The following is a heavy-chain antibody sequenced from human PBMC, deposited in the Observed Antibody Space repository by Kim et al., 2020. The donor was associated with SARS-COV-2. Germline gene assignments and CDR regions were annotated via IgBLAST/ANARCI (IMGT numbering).Heavy chain of an antibody. Sequence: SETLSLTCAVYGGSFSGYYWSWIRQPPGKGLEWIGEINHSGSTNYNPSLKSRVTISVDTSKNQFSLKLSSVTAADTAVYYCARGLDSYQLLWRCWFDPWGQGTLVTVSS. CDR1: GGSFSGYY. D-gene: IGHD2-2*01. J-gene: IGHJ5*02. V-gene: IGHV4-34*01. CDR3: ARGLDSYQLLWRCWFDP. CDR2: INHSGST.